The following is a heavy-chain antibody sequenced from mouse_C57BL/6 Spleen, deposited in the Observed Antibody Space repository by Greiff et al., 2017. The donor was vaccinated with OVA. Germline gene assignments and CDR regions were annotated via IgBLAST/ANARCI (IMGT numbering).Heavy chain of an antibody. CDR3: GRDYFDY. CDR1: GYTFTSYW. CDR2: IDTSDSYT. V-gene: IGHV1-59*01. J-gene: IGHJ2*01. Sequence: VQLKQPGAELVRPGTSVKLSCKASGYTFTSYWMHWVKQRPGQGLEWIGVIDTSDSYTNYNQKFKGKATLTVDTSSSTAYMQLSSLTSEDSAVYYCGRDYFDYWGQGTTLTVSS.